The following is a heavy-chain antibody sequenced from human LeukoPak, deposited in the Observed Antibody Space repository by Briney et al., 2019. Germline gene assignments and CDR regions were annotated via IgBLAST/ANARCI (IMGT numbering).Heavy chain of an antibody. J-gene: IGHJ4*02. Sequence: PGGSLRLSCAASGFTFSSYEMNWVRQAPGKGLEWVAKIKQDGSGKYYVDSVKGRFTISRDNAENSLYLQMNSLRVEDTAVYYCARSDFWSGYHRGYFDYWGQGTLVTVSS. CDR3: ARSDFWSGYHRGYFDY. V-gene: IGHV3-7*05. D-gene: IGHD3-3*01. CDR1: GFTFSSYE. CDR2: IKQDGSGK.